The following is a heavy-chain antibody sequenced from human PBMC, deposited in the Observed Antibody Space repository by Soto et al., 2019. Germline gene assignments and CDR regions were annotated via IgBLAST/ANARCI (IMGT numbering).Heavy chain of an antibody. J-gene: IGHJ5*02. V-gene: IGHV3-33*01. CDR2: IWYDGSNK. CDR3: ARDTGYSSGWRNWFDP. Sequence: PGGSLRLSCAASGFTFSSYGMHWVRQAPGKGLEWVAVIWYDGSNKYYADSVKGRFTISRDNSKNTLYLQMNSLRAEDTAVYYCARDTGYSSGWRNWFDPWGQGTLVTVSS. CDR1: GFTFSSYG. D-gene: IGHD6-19*01.